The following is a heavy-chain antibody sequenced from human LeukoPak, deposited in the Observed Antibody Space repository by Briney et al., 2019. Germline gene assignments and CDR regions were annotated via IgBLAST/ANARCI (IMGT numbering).Heavy chain of an antibody. D-gene: IGHD3-22*01. CDR1: GYTFTSYW. CDR3: ARNYDSSGYYYY. J-gene: IGHJ4*02. CDR2: IYPGDSDT. V-gene: IGHV5-51*01. Sequence: GESLKISRKGSGYTFTSYWIAWVRQMPGKGLEWMGIIYPGDSDTRYNPSFQGQVTISADKSINTAYLQWTSLKASDTARYYCARNYDSSGYYYYWGQGTLVTVSS.